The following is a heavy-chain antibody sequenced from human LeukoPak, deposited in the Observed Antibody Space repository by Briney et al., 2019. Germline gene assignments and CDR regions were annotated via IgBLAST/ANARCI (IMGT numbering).Heavy chain of an antibody. CDR2: MNPNSGNT. J-gene: IGHJ4*02. Sequence: ASVKVSCKASGYTFTSYDINWVRQATGQGLECMGWMNPNSGNTGYAQKFQGRVTMTRNTSISTAYMELSSLRSEDTAVYYCARAYYDYVWGSYRQYYFDYWGQGTLVTVSS. D-gene: IGHD3-16*02. CDR1: GYTFTSYD. V-gene: IGHV1-8*01. CDR3: ARAYYDYVWGSYRQYYFDY.